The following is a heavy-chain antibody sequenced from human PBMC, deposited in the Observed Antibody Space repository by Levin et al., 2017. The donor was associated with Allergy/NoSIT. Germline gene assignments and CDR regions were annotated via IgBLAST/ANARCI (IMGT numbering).Heavy chain of an antibody. CDR3: ARATGTVTIDY. CDR2: INHSGST. V-gene: IGHV4-34*01. J-gene: IGHJ4*02. D-gene: IGHD4-17*01. Sequence: SQTLLLTCAVYGGSFSGYYWSWIRQPPGKGLEWIGEINHSGSTNYNPSLKSRVTISVDTSKNQFSLKLSSVTAADTAVYYCARATGTVTIDYWGQGTLVTVSS. CDR1: GGSFSGYY.